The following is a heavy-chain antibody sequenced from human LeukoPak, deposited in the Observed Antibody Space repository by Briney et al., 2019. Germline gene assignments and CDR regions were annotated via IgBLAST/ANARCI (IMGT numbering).Heavy chain of an antibody. CDR1: GYTFTGYY. J-gene: IGHJ4*02. V-gene: IGHV1-2*02. CDR2: INPNSGGT. D-gene: IGHD3-9*01. Sequence: ASVKVSCKASGYTFTGYYMHWVRQAPGQGLEWMGWINPNSGGTNYAQKFQGRVTMTRDTSISTAYMELSRLRSDDTAVYYCARDHLRYFDWLAHFDYWGQGTLVTVSS. CDR3: ARDHLRYFDWLAHFDY.